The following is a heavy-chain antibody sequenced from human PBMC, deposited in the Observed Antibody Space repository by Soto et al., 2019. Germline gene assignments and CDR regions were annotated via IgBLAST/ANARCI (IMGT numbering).Heavy chain of an antibody. J-gene: IGHJ4*02. D-gene: IGHD2-2*01. CDR2: ISSSGDGT. Sequence: EVHLLEWGGGLVQPGGSLRLSCAASEFTFSNYAMNWVRQAPGKGLEWVAVISSSGDGTFYADAVKGRFTISRDNFRNTLNLQKNSLRVEDTAVYYCAKQALVFDVEVFGYWGQGTLCTHSS. V-gene: IGHV3-23*01. CDR1: EFTFSNYA. CDR3: AKQALVFDVEVFGY.